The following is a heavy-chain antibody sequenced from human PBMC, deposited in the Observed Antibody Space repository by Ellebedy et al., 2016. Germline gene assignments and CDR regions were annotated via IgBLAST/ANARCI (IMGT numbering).Heavy chain of an antibody. CDR2: IFYSGTT. CDR1: DDSISSFDYS. V-gene: IGHV4-30-4*01. J-gene: IGHJ4*02. D-gene: IGHD5-18*01. Sequence: SETLSLTCTVSDDSISSFDYSWSWIRQSPGKGLEWIGYIFYSGTTYYNPSLQSRVTISIDTLKRQFSLNLSSVIAADTAVYYCARDRAVDTALLDWGRGILVTVSS. CDR3: ARDRAVDTALLD.